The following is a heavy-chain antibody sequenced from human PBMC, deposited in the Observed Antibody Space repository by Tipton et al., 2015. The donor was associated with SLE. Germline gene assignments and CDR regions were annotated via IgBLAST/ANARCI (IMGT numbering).Heavy chain of an antibody. Sequence: SLRLSCAASGFTFSSYWMHWVRQAPGKGLVWVSRINSDGSSTSYADSVKGRFTISRDNAKNSLYLQMNSLRAEDTAVYYCARDGVGGWNFDLWGRGTLVTVSS. CDR2: INSDGSST. CDR3: ARDGVGGWNFDL. J-gene: IGHJ2*01. V-gene: IGHV3-74*01. D-gene: IGHD1-26*01. CDR1: GFTFSSYW.